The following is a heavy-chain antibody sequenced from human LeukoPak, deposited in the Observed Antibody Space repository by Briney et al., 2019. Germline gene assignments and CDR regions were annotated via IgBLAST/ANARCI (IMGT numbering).Heavy chain of an antibody. CDR3: AHRRAVSGFLEWLFDAFDI. V-gene: IGHV2-5*02. CDR1: GFSLSTSGVG. Sequence: ESGPTLVKPTQTLTLTCTFSGFSLSTSGVGVGWIRQPPGKALEWLALIYWDDDKLYSPSLKSRLTITKDTSKNQVVLTMTNMDPVDTATYYCAHRRAVSGFLEWLFDAFDIWGQGTMVTVSS. CDR2: IYWDDDK. D-gene: IGHD3-3*01. J-gene: IGHJ3*02.